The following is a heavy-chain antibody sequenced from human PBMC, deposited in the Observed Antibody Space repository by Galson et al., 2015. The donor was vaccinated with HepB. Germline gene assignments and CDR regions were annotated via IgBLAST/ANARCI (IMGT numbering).Heavy chain of an antibody. V-gene: IGHV4-31*03. Sequence: TLSLTCPVSGGSVSSANYYWSWIRQHPGKGLEWIGYIYYSGSTYYSPSLKSRVAISVDTSKNHFSLKLSSVAAADTAVYYCARTVIYESGYFDLWGRGTLVPVSS. J-gene: IGHJ2*01. CDR1: GGSVSSANYY. D-gene: IGHD3-16*02. CDR3: ARTVIYESGYFDL. CDR2: IYYSGST.